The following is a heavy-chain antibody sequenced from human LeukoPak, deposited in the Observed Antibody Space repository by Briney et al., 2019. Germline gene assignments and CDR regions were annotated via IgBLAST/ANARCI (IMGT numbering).Heavy chain of an antibody. D-gene: IGHD3-10*01. Sequence: GGSLRLSCAASGFTFSNSAMTWVRQAPGKGLEWVSYISSSGSTIYYADSVKGRFTISRDNAKNSLYLQMNSLRAEDTAVYYCTKAPPGKFDPWGQGTLVTVSS. J-gene: IGHJ5*02. CDR1: GFTFSNSA. V-gene: IGHV3-48*04. CDR3: TKAPPGKFDP. CDR2: ISSSGSTI.